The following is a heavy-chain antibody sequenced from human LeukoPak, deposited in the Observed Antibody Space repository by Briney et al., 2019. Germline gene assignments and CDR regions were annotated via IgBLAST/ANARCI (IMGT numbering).Heavy chain of an antibody. V-gene: IGHV4-59*08. CDR1: GGSISSYF. D-gene: IGHD4-17*01. J-gene: IGHJ4*02. Sequence: SSETLSLTCTVSGGSISSYFWSWIRQPPGMGLEWIGYIYYSGSTNYNPSLKSRVTISVDTSKNQFSLKLSSVTAAGTAVYYCARHTATVTYFDYWGQGTLVTVSS. CDR3: ARHTATVTYFDY. CDR2: IYYSGST.